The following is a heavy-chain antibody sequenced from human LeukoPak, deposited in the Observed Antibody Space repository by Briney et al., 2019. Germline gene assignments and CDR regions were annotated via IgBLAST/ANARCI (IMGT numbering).Heavy chain of an antibody. CDR1: GYSISSGYY. CDR2: IYHSGST. CDR3: ASPRTSQITMVRGVLWKV. J-gene: IGHJ6*02. Sequence: NASETLSLTCTVSGYSISSGYYWGWIRQPPGKGLEWIGSIYHSGSTYYNPSLKSRVTISVDTSKNQFSLKLSSVTAADTAVYYCASPRTSQITMVRGVLWKVWGQGTTVTVSS. V-gene: IGHV4-38-2*02. D-gene: IGHD3-10*01.